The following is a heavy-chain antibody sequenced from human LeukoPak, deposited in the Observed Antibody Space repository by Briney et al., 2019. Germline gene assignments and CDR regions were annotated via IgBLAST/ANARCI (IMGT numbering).Heavy chain of an antibody. D-gene: IGHD3-22*01. CDR3: ARGFDFSLSYDSSGYHKEERAYFDY. J-gene: IGHJ4*02. CDR2: IYYSGST. V-gene: IGHV4-59*01. Sequence: SETLSLTCTVSGGSISSYYWSWIRQPPGKGLEWIGYIYYSGSTNYNPSLKSRVTISVDTSKNQFSLKLSSVTAADTAVYYCARGFDFSLSYDSSGYHKEERAYFDYWGQGTLVTVSS. CDR1: GGSISSYY.